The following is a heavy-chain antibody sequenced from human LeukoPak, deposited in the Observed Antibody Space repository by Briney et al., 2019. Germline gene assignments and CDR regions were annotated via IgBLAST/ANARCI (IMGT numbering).Heavy chain of an antibody. CDR3: ARLVQQWLVHYFDY. Sequence: ASVKVSFKASGYTFNTYGITWVRQAPGQGLEWMGWISAYSHNTVYAQNFQGRVTMTADSSTSTAYMELRSLRSDDTAVYYCARLVQQWLVHYFDYWGRGTLVTVSS. CDR1: GYTFNTYG. CDR2: ISAYSHNT. J-gene: IGHJ4*02. V-gene: IGHV1-18*01. D-gene: IGHD6-19*01.